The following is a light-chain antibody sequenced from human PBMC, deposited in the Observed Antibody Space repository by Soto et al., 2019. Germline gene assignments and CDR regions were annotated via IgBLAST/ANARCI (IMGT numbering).Light chain of an antibody. CDR3: QQYGSSPLT. Sequence: EIVLTQSPGTLSLSPGERATLSCRASQSVSSSYLAWCQQKPGQAPRLLIYTASSRATGIPDRFSGSGSGTDFTLTISRLEPEDFAVYYCQQYGSSPLTFGGGTKVQI. J-gene: IGKJ4*01. CDR2: TAS. V-gene: IGKV3-20*01. CDR1: QSVSSSY.